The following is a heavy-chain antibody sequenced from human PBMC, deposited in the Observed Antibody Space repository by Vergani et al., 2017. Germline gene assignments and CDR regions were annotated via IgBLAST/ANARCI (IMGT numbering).Heavy chain of an antibody. CDR2: ISWNSGSI. CDR3: AKDQARHGFDY. CDR1: GFTFDDYA. J-gene: IGHJ4*02. V-gene: IGHV3-9*01. Sequence: EVQLVESGGGLVQPGRSLRLSCAASGFTFDDYAMHWVRQAPGKGLEWVSGISWNSGSIGYADSVKGRFTISRDNAKNSLYLQMNSLRAEDTALYYCAKDQARHGFDYWGQGTLVTVSP.